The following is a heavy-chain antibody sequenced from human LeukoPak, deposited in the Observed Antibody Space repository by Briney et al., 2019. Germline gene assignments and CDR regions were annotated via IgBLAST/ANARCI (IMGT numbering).Heavy chain of an antibody. CDR1: GFTFSSYA. D-gene: IGHD5-12*01. V-gene: IGHV3-30-3*01. CDR3: ARDFEWLRSGYFDY. Sequence: PGGSLTLSCAASGFTFSSYAMHWVRQAPGKGLEWVAVISYDGCNKYYAYSVKGRFTISRDNSKNTLYLQMNSLRAEDTAVYYCARDFEWLRSGYFDYWGQGTPVTVSS. J-gene: IGHJ4*02. CDR2: ISYDGCNK.